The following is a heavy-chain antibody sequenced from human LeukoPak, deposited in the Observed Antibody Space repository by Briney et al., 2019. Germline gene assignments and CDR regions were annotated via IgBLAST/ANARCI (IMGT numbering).Heavy chain of an antibody. D-gene: IGHD3-22*01. CDR3: VKGSFTYYDD. Sequence: GGSLGLSCAASGFTFDYSAMTWVRQAPEKGLEWVSTINTGDITFYANSVKGRFTISRDNSKNALFLQMNSLRAEDTAIYYCVKGSFTYYDDWGQGTLVTVSS. J-gene: IGHJ4*02. CDR1: GFTFDYSA. CDR2: INTGDIT. V-gene: IGHV3-23*01.